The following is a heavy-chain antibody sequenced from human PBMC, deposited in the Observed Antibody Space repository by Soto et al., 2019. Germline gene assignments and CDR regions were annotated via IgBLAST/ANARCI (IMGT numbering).Heavy chain of an antibody. V-gene: IGHV3-30*18. CDR3: AKRGPTPSSGWFSIDY. CDR1: GFTFSSYG. J-gene: IGHJ4*02. CDR2: ISYDGNNK. D-gene: IGHD6-19*01. Sequence: PGGSLRLSCAASGFTFSSYGMHWVRQAPGKGLEWVAVISYDGNNKYYADSVKGRFTISRDDSKNKLYLQMNTLRAEDTAVYYCAKRGPTPSSGWFSIDYWGQGTLVTVSS.